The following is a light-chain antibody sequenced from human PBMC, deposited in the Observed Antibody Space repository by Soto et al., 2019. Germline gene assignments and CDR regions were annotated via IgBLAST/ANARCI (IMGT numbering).Light chain of an antibody. CDR2: DAS. V-gene: IGKV3-11*01. Sequence: EIVLTQSPATLSLSPGERATLSSRASQSVSSYLAWYQQKPGQAPRLLIYDASNRATGIPARFSGSGSGTDFTLTISSLEPEDFAVYSCQQRSNWPPYTFGQGTKLEIK. CDR1: QSVSSY. J-gene: IGKJ2*01. CDR3: QQRSNWPPYT.